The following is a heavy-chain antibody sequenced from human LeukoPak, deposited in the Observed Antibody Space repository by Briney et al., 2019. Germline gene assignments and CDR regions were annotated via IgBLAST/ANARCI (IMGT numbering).Heavy chain of an antibody. Sequence: ASVKVSCKASGYTFTGYYMHWVRQAPGQGLEWMGWINPNSGGTNYAQKFQGRVTMTRDTSISTAYMELSRLRSDDTAVYYCARGSIPWQHVHSNFDYWGQGTLVTASS. CDR3: ARGSIPWQHVHSNFDY. J-gene: IGHJ4*02. D-gene: IGHD6-6*01. CDR1: GYTFTGYY. CDR2: INPNSGGT. V-gene: IGHV1-2*02.